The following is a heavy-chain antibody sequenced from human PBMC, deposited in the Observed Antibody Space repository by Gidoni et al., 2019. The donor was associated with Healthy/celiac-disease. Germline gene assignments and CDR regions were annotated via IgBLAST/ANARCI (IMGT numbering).Heavy chain of an antibody. D-gene: IGHD4-17*01. CDR1: GFPFSGSA. Sequence: EVQLVESGGGLVQPGGSLKLSCAASGFPFSGSAMHWVRQASGKGLEWVGRIRSKANSYATAYAASVKGRFTISRDDSKNTAYLQMNSLKTEDTAVYYCTTTVTTFSRYWGQGTLVTVSS. J-gene: IGHJ4*02. CDR2: IRSKANSYAT. V-gene: IGHV3-73*02. CDR3: TTTVTTFSRY.